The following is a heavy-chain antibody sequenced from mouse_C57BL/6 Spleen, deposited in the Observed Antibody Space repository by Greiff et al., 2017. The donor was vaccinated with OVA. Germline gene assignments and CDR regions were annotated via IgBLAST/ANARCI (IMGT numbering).Heavy chain of an antibody. V-gene: IGHV5-4*01. J-gene: IGHJ3*01. CDR3: ARDKTGEFAY. Sequence: EVQGVESGGGLVKPGGSLKLSCAASGFTFSSYAMSWVRQTPEKRLEWVATISDGGSYTYYPDNVKGRFTISRDNAKNNLYLQMSHLKSEDTAMYYCARDKTGEFAYWGQGTLVTVSA. CDR2: ISDGGSYT. CDR1: GFTFSSYA. D-gene: IGHD4-1*01.